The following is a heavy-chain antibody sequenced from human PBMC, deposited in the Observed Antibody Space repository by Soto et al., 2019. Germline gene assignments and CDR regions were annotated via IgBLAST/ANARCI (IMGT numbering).Heavy chain of an antibody. CDR3: ASCPPPVATTYYYYYGMDV. CDR1: GGTFSSYA. Sequence: SVKVSCKASGGTFSSYAISWVRQAPGQGLEWMGGIIPIFGTANYAQKFQGRVTITADESTSTAYMELSSLRSEDAAVYYCASCPPPVATTYYYYYGMDVWSQGTTVTVSS. CDR2: IIPIFGTA. J-gene: IGHJ6*02. V-gene: IGHV1-69*13. D-gene: IGHD2-15*01.